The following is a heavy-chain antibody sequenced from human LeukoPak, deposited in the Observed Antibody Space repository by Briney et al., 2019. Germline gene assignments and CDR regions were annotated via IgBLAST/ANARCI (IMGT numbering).Heavy chain of an antibody. V-gene: IGHV3-48*03. CDR3: ARDTMGWNYCGLDV. CDR1: GFTFSSYE. D-gene: IGHD3-10*01. J-gene: IGHJ6*02. Sequence: PGGSLRLSCAASGFTFSSYEMNWVRQAPGKGLEWVSYISSRGGTIYYADSVKGRFTISRDNAKNSLYLQMNSLRAEDTAVYYCARDTMGWNYCGLDVWGQGTTVTVSS. CDR2: ISSRGGTI.